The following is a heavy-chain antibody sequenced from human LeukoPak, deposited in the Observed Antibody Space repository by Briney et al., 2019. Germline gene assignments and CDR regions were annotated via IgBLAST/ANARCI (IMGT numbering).Heavy chain of an antibody. V-gene: IGHV4-34*01. CDR3: ARPAYDYVWGSYRRYNWFGP. D-gene: IGHD3-16*02. J-gene: IGHJ5*02. CDR1: GGSFSGYY. Sequence: SETLSLTCAVHGGSFSGYYWSWIRQPPGKGLEWIGEINHSGGTNYNPSLKSRVTISVDTSKNQFSLKLSSVTAADTAVYYCARPAYDYVWGSYRRYNWFGPWGQGTLVTVSS. CDR2: INHSGGT.